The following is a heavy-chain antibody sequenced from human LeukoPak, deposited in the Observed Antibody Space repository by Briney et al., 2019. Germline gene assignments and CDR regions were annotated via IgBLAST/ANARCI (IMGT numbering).Heavy chain of an antibody. CDR2: ISSSSSYI. CDR3: ARDNPPNYYDSSGPLDAFDI. V-gene: IGHV3-21*01. D-gene: IGHD3-22*01. Sequence: GGSLRLSCAASGFTFSSYSMNWVRQAPGKGLEWVSSISSSSSYIYYADSVKGRFTISRDNAKNSLYLQMNSLRAEDTAVYYCARDNPPNYYDSSGPLDAFDIWGQGTMVTVSS. CDR1: GFTFSSYS. J-gene: IGHJ3*02.